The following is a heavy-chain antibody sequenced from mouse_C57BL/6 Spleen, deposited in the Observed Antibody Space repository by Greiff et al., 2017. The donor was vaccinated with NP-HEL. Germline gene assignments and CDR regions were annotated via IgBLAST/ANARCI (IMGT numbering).Heavy chain of an antibody. V-gene: IGHV1-84*01. D-gene: IGHD1-1*01. CDR2: LYPGSGNT. CDR3: ARYIYYYGSSYSFDG. CDR1: GYTFTDYY. Sequence: QVQLQQSGPELVKPGASVKISCKASGYTFTDYYINWVKQRPGQGLEWIGWLYPGSGNTKYIEKFKGKATLTVDTSSSTAYMQLRRLTSEDSAVYFCARYIYYYGSSYSFDGRGQGPTLTVSS. J-gene: IGHJ2*01.